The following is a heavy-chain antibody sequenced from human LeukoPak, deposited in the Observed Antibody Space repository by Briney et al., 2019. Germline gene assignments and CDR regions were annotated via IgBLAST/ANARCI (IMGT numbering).Heavy chain of an antibody. D-gene: IGHD3-10*01. CDR3: ASFGAGYGSGSYYYYGMDV. CDR1: GYTFTGYY. Sequence: ASVKVSCKASGYTFTGYYMHWVRQAPGQGLEWMGRINPNSGGTNYAQKLQGRVTMTTDTSTSTAYMELRSLRSDDTAAYYCASFGAGYGSGSYYYYGMDVWGQGTTVTVSS. J-gene: IGHJ6*02. CDR2: INPNSGGT. V-gene: IGHV1-2*06.